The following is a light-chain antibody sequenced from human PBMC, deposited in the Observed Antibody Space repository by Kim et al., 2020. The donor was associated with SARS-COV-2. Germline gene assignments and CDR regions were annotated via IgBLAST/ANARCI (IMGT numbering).Light chain of an antibody. CDR3: RVWDSSSDHYV. J-gene: IGLJ1*01. CDR1: NIGSKS. Sequence: SYELTQPPSVSVAPGKTARITCGGNNIGSKSVHWYQQKPGQAPVLVIYYDSDRPSGIPERFSGSNSGNTATLTISRVDAGDEADYYCRVWDSSSDHYVFG. CDR2: YDS. V-gene: IGLV3-21*04.